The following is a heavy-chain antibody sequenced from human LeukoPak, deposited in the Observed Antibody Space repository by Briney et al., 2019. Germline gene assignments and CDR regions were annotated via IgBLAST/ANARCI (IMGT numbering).Heavy chain of an antibody. CDR3: ARPGVQLPRGYFDY. V-gene: IGHV4-34*01. CDR2: INHSGST. Sequence: SETLSLTCTVSGGSISGYYWSWIRQPPGKGLEWIGEINHSGSTNYNPSLKSRVTISVDTSKNQFSLKLSSVTAADTAVYYCARPGVQLPRGYFDYWGQGTLVTVSS. CDR1: GGSISGYY. D-gene: IGHD1-1*01. J-gene: IGHJ4*02.